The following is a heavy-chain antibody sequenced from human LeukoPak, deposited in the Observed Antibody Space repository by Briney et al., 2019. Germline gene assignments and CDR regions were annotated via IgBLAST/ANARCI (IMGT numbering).Heavy chain of an antibody. CDR3: AKAAYGDYPTFNPFDC. CDR2: ISGSGGTP. CDR1: GFTFSSCA. V-gene: IGHV3-23*01. Sequence: PGGSLRLSCAASGFTFSSCAMNWVRQAPGKGLEWVSSISGSGGTPYYADSVKGRLTISRDNSKNTVYLQMNSLRAEDTAVYYCAKAAYGDYPTFNPFDCWGLGTLVTVSS. D-gene: IGHD4-17*01. J-gene: IGHJ4*02.